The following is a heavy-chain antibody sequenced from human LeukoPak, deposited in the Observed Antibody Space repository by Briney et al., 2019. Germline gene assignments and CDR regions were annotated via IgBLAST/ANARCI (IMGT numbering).Heavy chain of an antibody. CDR1: GGSISSGGYY. CDR3: ASFKSGIAAADHFFDY. D-gene: IGHD6-13*01. J-gene: IGHJ4*02. CDR2: IYYSGST. V-gene: IGHV4-31*03. Sequence: SETLSLTCTVSGGSISSGGYYWSWIRQHPGKSLEWIGYIYYSGSTYYNPSLKSRVTISVDTSKNQFSLKLSSVTAADTAVYYCASFKSGIAAADHFFDYWGQGTLVTVSS.